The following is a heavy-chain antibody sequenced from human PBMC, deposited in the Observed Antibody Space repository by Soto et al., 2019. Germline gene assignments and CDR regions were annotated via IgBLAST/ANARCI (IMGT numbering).Heavy chain of an antibody. J-gene: IGHJ4*02. D-gene: IGHD5-18*01. CDR1: GASISSAAYY. CDR2: ISHSGST. CDR3: AREYTYGSNFFDC. V-gene: IGHV4-31*03. Sequence: QVQLQESGPGLVKPSQTLSLTCTVSGASISSAAYYWSWIRQHPGKDLEWIGYISHSGSTYYTPSLKSRVIISADTSKNQFSLNLNSVTAADTAVYYCAREYTYGSNFFDCWGQGALVTVSS.